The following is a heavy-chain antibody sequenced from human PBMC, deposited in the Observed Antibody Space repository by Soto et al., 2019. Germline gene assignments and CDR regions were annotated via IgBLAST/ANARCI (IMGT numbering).Heavy chain of an antibody. CDR3: ASGGLGGSGSINGMDV. Sequence: QVQLVESGGGVVQPGRSLRLSCAASGFTFSSYAMHWVRQAPGKGLEWVAVISYDGSNKYYADSVKGRFTISRDNSKNTLYLQMNSLRAEDTAVYYCASGGLGGSGSINGMDVWGQGPTVTVSS. CDR2: ISYDGSNK. CDR1: GFTFSSYA. V-gene: IGHV3-30-3*01. J-gene: IGHJ6*02. D-gene: IGHD3-10*01.